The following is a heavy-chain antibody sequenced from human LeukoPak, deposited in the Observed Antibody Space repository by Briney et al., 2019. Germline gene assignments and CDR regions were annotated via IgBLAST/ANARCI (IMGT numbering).Heavy chain of an antibody. CDR2: MRGDGSRE. Sequence: GGSLRLSCAPSGLSFSNYWMVWVRQAPGEGVAWVANMRGDGSREYYLDSVKGRFIISRDNAKNSLYLQMSSLRADDTAVYYCVRDANYYDRSNYYDVLDIWGQGTMVTVSS. V-gene: IGHV3-7*01. J-gene: IGHJ3*02. D-gene: IGHD3-22*01. CDR1: GLSFSNYW. CDR3: VRDANYYDRSNYYDVLDI.